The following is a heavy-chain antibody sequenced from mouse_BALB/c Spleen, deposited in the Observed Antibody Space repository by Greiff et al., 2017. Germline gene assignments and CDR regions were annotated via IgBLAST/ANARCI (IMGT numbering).Heavy chain of an antibody. V-gene: IGHV5-6-5*01. CDR2: ISSGGST. D-gene: IGHD1-2*01. CDR3: ARGDGNYGSMDY. CDR1: GFTFSSYA. J-gene: IGHJ4*01. Sequence: EVMLVESGGGLVKPGGSLKLSCAASGFTFSSYAMSWVRQTPEKRLEWVASISSGGSTYYPDSVKGRFTISRDNARNILYLQMSSLRSEDTAMYYCARGDGNYGSMDYWGQGTSVTVSS.